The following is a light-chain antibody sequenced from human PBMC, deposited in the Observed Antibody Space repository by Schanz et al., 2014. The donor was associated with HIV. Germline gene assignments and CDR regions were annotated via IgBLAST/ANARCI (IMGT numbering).Light chain of an antibody. Sequence: DIQMTQSPSSLSASVGDRVTITCRASQSISNYLNWYQQKPGKAPKLLIYAASSLQSGVPSRFSGSGSGTDFTLTISSLQPEDFATYYCQQSSRTPLTFGGGTKVEVK. J-gene: IGKJ4*01. CDR1: QSISNY. V-gene: IGKV1-39*01. CDR3: QQSSRTPLT. CDR2: AAS.